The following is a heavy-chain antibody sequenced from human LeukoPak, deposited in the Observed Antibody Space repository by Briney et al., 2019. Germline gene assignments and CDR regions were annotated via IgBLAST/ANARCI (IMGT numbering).Heavy chain of an antibody. CDR3: AELGITMIGGV. D-gene: IGHD3-10*02. V-gene: IGHV3-21*01. J-gene: IGHJ6*04. CDR2: ISGSGGST. CDR1: GFTFSSYW. Sequence: GGSLRLSCAASGFTFSSYWMHWVRQAPGKGLVWVSAISGSGGSTYYADSVKGRFTISRDNAKNSLYLQMNSLRAEDTAVYYCAELGITMIGGVWGKGTTVTISS.